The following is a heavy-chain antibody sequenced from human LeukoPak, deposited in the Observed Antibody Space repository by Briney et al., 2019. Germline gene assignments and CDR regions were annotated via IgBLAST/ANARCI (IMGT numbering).Heavy chain of an antibody. CDR2: IYYSGST. CDR1: GASISSSSYY. CDR3: ARYGVVVAATGVWFDP. V-gene: IGHV4-39*07. J-gene: IGHJ5*02. D-gene: IGHD2-15*01. Sequence: SETLSLTCTVSGASISSSSYYWGWIRQPPGKGLEWIGSIYYSGSTYYNPSLKSRVTISVDTSKNQFSLKLSSVTAADTAVYYCARYGVVVAATGVWFDPWGQGTLVTVSS.